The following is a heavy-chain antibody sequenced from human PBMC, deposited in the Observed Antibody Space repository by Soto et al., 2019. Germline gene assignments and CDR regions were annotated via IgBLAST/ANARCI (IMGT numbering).Heavy chain of an antibody. CDR1: GFTFSTYA. CDR2: LTPSGGDT. V-gene: IGHV3-23*01. Sequence: PVGSLRLSCVASGFTFSTYAMSWVRQAPGKGLEWVSALTPSGGDTYYADSVKGRFTISRDNSMNALYLQMNSLRIEDTAVYYCAHPRGYGVFDAYDIWGQGTMVTVSS. J-gene: IGHJ3*02. D-gene: IGHD4-17*01. CDR3: AHPRGYGVFDAYDI.